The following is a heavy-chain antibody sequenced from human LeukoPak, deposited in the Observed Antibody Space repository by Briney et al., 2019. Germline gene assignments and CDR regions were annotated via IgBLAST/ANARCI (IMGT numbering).Heavy chain of an antibody. D-gene: IGHD5/OR15-5a*01. CDR3: AKPREQQLLRIAFDV. CDR2: ISTSGSGT. CDR1: GFTFNNYA. J-gene: IGHJ3*01. V-gene: IGHV3-23*01. Sequence: PGGSLRLSCVASGFTFNNYAMNWVRQAPGKGPEWVSVISTSGSGTYYADSVKGRFTISRDNSKNTLYLQLNNLRAEDTAVYYCAKPREQQLLRIAFDVWGQGTMVTVSS.